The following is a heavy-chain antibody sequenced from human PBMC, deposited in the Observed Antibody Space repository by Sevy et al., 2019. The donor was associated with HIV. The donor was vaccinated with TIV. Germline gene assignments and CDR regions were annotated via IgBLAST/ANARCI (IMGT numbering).Heavy chain of an antibody. CDR3: AGACYSISARGVFCGMDV. CDR1: GFTFSSYD. Sequence: GGSLRLSCAASGFTFSSYDMHWVRQATGKGLEWVSAIGTAGDTYYPGSVKGRFTISRENAKNSLYLQMNSLRAGDTAGYYGAGACYSISARGVFCGMDVWGQGTTVTVSS. D-gene: IGHD4-4*01. V-gene: IGHV3-13*01. J-gene: IGHJ6*02. CDR2: IGTAGDT.